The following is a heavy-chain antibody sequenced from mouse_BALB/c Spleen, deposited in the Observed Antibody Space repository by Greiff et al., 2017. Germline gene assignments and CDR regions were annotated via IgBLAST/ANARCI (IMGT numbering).Heavy chain of an antibody. CDR1: GFTFSSYT. Sequence: EVQLVESGGGLVKPGGSLKLSCAASGFTFSSYTMSWVRQTPEKRLEWVATISSGGSYTYYPDSVKGRFTISRDNAKNTLYLQMSSLKSEDTAMYYCTRDRNWDEDFDYWGQGTTLTVSS. CDR2: ISSGGSYT. CDR3: TRDRNWDEDFDY. D-gene: IGHD4-1*02. J-gene: IGHJ2*01. V-gene: IGHV5-6-4*01.